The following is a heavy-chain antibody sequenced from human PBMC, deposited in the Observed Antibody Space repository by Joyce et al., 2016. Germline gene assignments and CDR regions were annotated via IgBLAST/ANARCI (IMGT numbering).Heavy chain of an antibody. CDR2: ISYDGSNK. V-gene: IGHV3-30*03. CDR3: ARALGWDSNSCHDY. CDR1: GFTFSNYG. Sequence: QVQLVESGGGVVQPGRSLRLSCAASGFTFSNYGMHWVRRAPGKGLEWVAVISYDGSNKYYVDSVKGRFTISRDNSKNTLYLQMNSLRPEDTAVYYCARALGWDSNSCHDYWGQGTLVTVSS. D-gene: IGHD6-13*01. J-gene: IGHJ4*02.